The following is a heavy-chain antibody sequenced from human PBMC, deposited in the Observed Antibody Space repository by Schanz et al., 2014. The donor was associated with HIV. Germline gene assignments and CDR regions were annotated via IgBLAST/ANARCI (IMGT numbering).Heavy chain of an antibody. CDR2: ISYDGTNK. J-gene: IGHJ5*02. D-gene: IGHD3-3*01. V-gene: IGHV3-30*18. CDR3: AKDGRGGDYDFWSGYEYNWFDP. CDR1: GFNFNSYG. Sequence: QEQLVESGGGVVQPGRSLRLSCVASGFNFNSYGMHWVRQAPGKGLEWVAVISYDGTNKKFADSVKGRFTISRDNSKNTLYLQMKSLRAEDTAVYNCAKDGRGGDYDFWSGYEYNWFDPWGQGTLVTVSS.